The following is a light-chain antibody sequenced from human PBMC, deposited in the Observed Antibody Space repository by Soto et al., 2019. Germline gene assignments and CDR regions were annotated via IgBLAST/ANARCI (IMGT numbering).Light chain of an antibody. CDR2: DDN. J-gene: IGLJ1*01. V-gene: IGLV1-51*01. CDR3: GSWDCSLSAYV. Sequence: QSVLTQPPSVSAAPGQKVTISCSGSSSNIGGNSVSWYQQLPGTAPKLLIYDDNKRPSGIPDRFSGSKSGTSATLGITGFQTGDEADYYFGSWDCSLSAYVFGTWTKV. CDR1: SSNIGGNS.